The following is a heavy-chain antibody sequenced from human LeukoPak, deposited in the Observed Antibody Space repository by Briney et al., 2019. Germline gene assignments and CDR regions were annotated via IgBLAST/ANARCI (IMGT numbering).Heavy chain of an antibody. Sequence: SVKVSCKASGYTFTSYAISWVRQAPGQGLEWMGRIIPILGIANYAQKFQGRVTITADKSTSTAYMELSSLRSEDTAVYYCARDLQSDIVVVPAAILEYWGQGTLVTVSS. CDR3: ARDLQSDIVVVPAAILEY. CDR1: GYTFTSYA. CDR2: IIPILGIA. V-gene: IGHV1-69*04. J-gene: IGHJ4*02. D-gene: IGHD2-2*02.